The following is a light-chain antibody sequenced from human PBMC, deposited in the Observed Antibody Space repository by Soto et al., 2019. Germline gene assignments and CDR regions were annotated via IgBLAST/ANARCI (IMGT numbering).Light chain of an antibody. Sequence: EIVLTQSPATLSLXPGXRATLSCRASQSVSSYLAWYHQIPGQAPRLLIYDATNRATGIPARFSGXXXGXXXXLTISSLEPDDFAVYYCQQRSDWPSTFGGGTKVQXK. V-gene: IGKV3-11*01. CDR1: QSVSSY. CDR2: DAT. J-gene: IGKJ4*01. CDR3: QQRSDWPST.